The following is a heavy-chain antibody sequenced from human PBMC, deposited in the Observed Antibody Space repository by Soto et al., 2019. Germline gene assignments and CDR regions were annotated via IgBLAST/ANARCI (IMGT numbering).Heavy chain of an antibody. CDR1: GGSISSYY. Sequence: PSETLSLTCTVSGGSISSYYWSWIRQPPGKGLEWIGYIYYSGSTNYNPSLKSRVTISVDTSKNQFSLKLSSVTAADTAVYYCARHGEDVVVPADSAAGQYYYYYYYMDVWGKGTTVTVSS. J-gene: IGHJ6*03. CDR2: IYYSGST. V-gene: IGHV4-59*08. CDR3: ARHGEDVVVPADSAAGQYYYYYYYMDV. D-gene: IGHD2-2*01.